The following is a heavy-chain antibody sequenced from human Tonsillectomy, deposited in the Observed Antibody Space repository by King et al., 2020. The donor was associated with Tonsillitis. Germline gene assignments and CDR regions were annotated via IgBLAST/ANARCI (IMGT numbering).Heavy chain of an antibody. Sequence: VQLQESGPGLVKPSQTLSLTCNVSGGSISSGDYYWSWIRQHPGKGLEWLGSIYYSGSTYYNPSLTSRVMISVDTSKKQFSLRLNSVTAADTAVYYCARETSGGNCYSCFDSWGQGTLVTVSS. CDR3: ARETSGGNCYSCFDS. J-gene: IGHJ4*02. D-gene: IGHD2-15*01. CDR2: IYYSGST. V-gene: IGHV4-31*03. CDR1: GGSISSGDYY.